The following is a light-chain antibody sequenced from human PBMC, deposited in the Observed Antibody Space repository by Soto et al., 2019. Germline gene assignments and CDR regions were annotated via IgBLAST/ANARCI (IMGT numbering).Light chain of an antibody. CDR1: SSDVGGYNY. Sequence: SALTQPASVSGSPGQSITISCTGTSSDVGGYNYVSWYQQHPGKAPKLMIYEVSNRPSGVSNRLSGSKSGNTASLTISGLQAEDEADYYCSSYTSSSIDYVFGTGTKLTVL. CDR3: SSYTSSSIDYV. J-gene: IGLJ1*01. CDR2: EVS. V-gene: IGLV2-14*01.